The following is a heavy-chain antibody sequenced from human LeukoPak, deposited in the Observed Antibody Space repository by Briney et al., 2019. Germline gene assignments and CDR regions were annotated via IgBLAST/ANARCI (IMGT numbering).Heavy chain of an antibody. Sequence: SETLSLTCTVSGGSISSYYWSWTRQPAGKGLEWIGRIYTSGSTNYNPSLKSRVTMSVDTSKNQFPLKLSSVTAADTAVYYCARDPVTTPLDYWGQGTLVTVSS. J-gene: IGHJ4*02. CDR3: ARDPVTTPLDY. CDR1: GGSISSYY. D-gene: IGHD4-17*01. V-gene: IGHV4-4*07. CDR2: IYTSGST.